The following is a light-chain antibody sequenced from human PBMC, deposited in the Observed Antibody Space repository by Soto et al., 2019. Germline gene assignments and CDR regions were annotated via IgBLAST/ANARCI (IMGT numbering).Light chain of an antibody. V-gene: IGKV3-11*01. CDR2: DAS. CDR3: QQRSNWPTWT. Sequence: EIVLTQSPATLSLSPGERATLSYRASQSVSSYLAWYQQKPGQAPRLLIYDASNRATGIPARFSGSGSGTDFTLTISSLEPEDFAVYYCQQRSNWPTWTFGQGTKVDIK. CDR1: QSVSSY. J-gene: IGKJ1*01.